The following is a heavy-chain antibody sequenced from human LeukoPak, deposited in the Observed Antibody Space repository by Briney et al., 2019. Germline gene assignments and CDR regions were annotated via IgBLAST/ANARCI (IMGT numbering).Heavy chain of an antibody. Sequence: SETLSLTCAVSGDSISSDIWWNWVRQPPGKGLEWIGEIHHSGGINYNPSLKSRVTISVDTSKNQFSLKLSSVTAADTAVYYCARDRAGTCDYWGQGTLVTVSS. D-gene: IGHD6-19*01. V-gene: IGHV4-4*02. J-gene: IGHJ4*02. CDR1: GDSISSDIW. CDR2: IHHSGGI. CDR3: ARDRAGTCDY.